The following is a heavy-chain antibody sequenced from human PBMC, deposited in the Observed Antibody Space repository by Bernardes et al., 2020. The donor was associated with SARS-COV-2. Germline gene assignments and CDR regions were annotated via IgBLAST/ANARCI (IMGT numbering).Heavy chain of an antibody. D-gene: IGHD3-3*01. J-gene: IGHJ2*01. CDR1: GFIVSNKY. CDR3: ARGEAVTILGGPISGRWYFDL. V-gene: IGHV3-66*02. CDR2: IYSDGTT. Sequence: GGSLRLSCAASGFIVSNKYMTWVRQAPGKGLEWVSVIYSDGTTFYTDSVKGRFTISRDNSKNTLSLQMNSLRVEDAAVYYCARGEAVTILGGPISGRWYFDLWGRGTQVSVAS.